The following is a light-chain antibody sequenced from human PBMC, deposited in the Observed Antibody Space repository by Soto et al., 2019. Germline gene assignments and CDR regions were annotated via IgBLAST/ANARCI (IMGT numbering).Light chain of an antibody. J-gene: IGLJ2*01. Sequence: QSALTQPPSVSGSPGQSVTISCTGTSSDVGSYNYVSWYQQYPGKAPKLMIYDVTKRPSGVPDRFSGSKSGSTASLTISGLQAEDEADYSCCSYAGRDTYVLFGGGTKLTVL. CDR3: CSYAGRDTYVL. V-gene: IGLV2-11*01. CDR1: SSDVGSYNY. CDR2: DVT.